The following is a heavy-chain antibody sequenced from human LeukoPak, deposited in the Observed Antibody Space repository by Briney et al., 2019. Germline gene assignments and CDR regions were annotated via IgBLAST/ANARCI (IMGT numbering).Heavy chain of an antibody. CDR2: INHSGST. J-gene: IGHJ5*02. D-gene: IGHD3-10*01. CDR3: ARGQYYYGSGSFWFDP. Sequence: SSETLSLTCAVYGGSFSGYYWSWIRQPPGKGLEWIGEINHSGSTNYNPSLKSRVTISVDTSKNQFSLKLSSVTAADTAVYYCARGQYYYGSGSFWFDPWGQGTLVTVSS. CDR1: GGSFSGYY. V-gene: IGHV4-34*01.